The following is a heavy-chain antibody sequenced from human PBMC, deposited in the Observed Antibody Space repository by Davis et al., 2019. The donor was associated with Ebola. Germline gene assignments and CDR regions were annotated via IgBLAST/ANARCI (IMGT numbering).Heavy chain of an antibody. J-gene: IGHJ4*02. V-gene: IGHV1-2*06. CDR2: INPNSGGT. CDR3: ARAQFPTTSDH. D-gene: IGHD1-1*01. CDR1: GYTFTSYY. Sequence: ASVKVSCKASGYTFTSYYMHWVRQAPGQGLEWMGRINPNSGGTNYAQKFQGRVTITRDTSTSTAYMELRSLRSDDTAVYYCARAQFPTTSDHWGQGTLVTVSS.